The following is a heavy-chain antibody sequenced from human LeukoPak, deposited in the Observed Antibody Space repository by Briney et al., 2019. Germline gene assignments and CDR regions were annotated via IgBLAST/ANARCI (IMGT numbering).Heavy chain of an antibody. J-gene: IGHJ4*02. CDR2: IYHSGST. CDR3: GRLMAGLD. CDR1: GGSISSSSYY. Sequence: SETLSLTCTVSGGSISSSSYYWGWIRQPPGKGLEWIADIYHSGSTNYSPSLKSRVTISVDKSKNQFFLKLNSVTAADTAVYYCGRLMAGLDWGQGTLVTVSS. V-gene: IGHV4-39*07. D-gene: IGHD6-19*01.